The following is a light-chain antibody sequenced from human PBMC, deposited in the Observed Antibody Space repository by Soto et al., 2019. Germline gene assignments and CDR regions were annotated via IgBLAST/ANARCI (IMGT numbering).Light chain of an antibody. CDR2: DVS. Sequence: QSALTQPASVSGSPGQSITISCTGTSSDVGGYNYVSWYQQHPGKAPKLMIYDVSNRPSGFSNRFSGSKSGNTASLTISGLQAEDEADYYCSSYTSSRLVFGGGTKVTVL. CDR1: SSDVGGYNY. CDR3: SSYTSSRLV. V-gene: IGLV2-14*01. J-gene: IGLJ2*01.